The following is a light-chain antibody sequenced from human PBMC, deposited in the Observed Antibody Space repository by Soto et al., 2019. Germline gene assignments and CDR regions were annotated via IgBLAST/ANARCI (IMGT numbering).Light chain of an antibody. CDR3: QQYGYSPRT. Sequence: EIVLTQSPGTLSLSPGERATLSCRASQYVSSSSLAWYQQKPGQAPRLLIYGASSRAAGTPDRFSGSGSGTDFTLTINRLEPEDFAMYYCQQYGYSPRTFGQGTKLDI. V-gene: IGKV3-20*01. CDR2: GAS. CDR1: QYVSSSS. J-gene: IGKJ2*01.